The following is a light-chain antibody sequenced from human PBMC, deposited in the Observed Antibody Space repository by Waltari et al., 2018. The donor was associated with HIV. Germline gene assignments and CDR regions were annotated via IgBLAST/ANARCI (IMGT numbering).Light chain of an antibody. J-gene: IGLJ1*01. CDR1: SRAVGVYND. V-gene: IGLV2-14*01. CDR3: SSYTSSSTLSYV. Sequence: QSALPQPASVPGPPGQPLAISCSGTSRAVGVYNDVSCYQQHPGKAPKLMIYEVSNRPSGVSNRFSGSKSGNTASLTISGLQAEDEADYYCSSYTSSSTLSYVFGTGTKVTVL. CDR2: EVS.